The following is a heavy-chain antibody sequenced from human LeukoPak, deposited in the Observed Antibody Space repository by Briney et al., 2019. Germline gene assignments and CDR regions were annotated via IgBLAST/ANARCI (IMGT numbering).Heavy chain of an antibody. D-gene: IGHD6-19*01. J-gene: IGHJ5*02. CDR1: GFSFRTYW. CDR2: ISGSGGST. CDR3: AKVEVAGWFDP. Sequence: GGSLRLSCAASGFSFRTYWMSWVRQAPGKGLEWVSAISGSGGSTYYADSVRGRFTISRDNSKNTLYLQMNSLRAEDTAVYYCAKVEVAGWFDPWGQGTLVTVSS. V-gene: IGHV3-23*01.